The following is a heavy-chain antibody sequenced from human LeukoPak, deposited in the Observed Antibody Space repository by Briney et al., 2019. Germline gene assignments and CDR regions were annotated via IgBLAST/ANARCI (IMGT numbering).Heavy chain of an antibody. V-gene: IGHV4-30-4*01. Sequence: SSQTLSLTCTVSGGSISSGTYYWSWIRQPPGKGLKWIGYIYYSGTTYYNPSLKTRVIISVDTSKNQFSLKLSSVTAADTAVYYCASYSSSSSFFWFDPWSQGTLVTVSS. CDR2: IYYSGTT. CDR3: ASYSSSSSFFWFDP. J-gene: IGHJ5*02. CDR1: GGSISSGTYY. D-gene: IGHD6-6*01.